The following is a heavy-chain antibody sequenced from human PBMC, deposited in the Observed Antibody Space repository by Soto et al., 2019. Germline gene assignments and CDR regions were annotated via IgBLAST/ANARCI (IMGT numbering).Heavy chain of an antibody. Sequence: QVQLQESGPGLVKPSHTLSLTCTVSGGSISSGGYYWSWIRQHPGKGLEWIGYIYYSGSTYYNPCLQSRVTISVDTSNNHFSLKLSSVTAADTAVYYCAVMTYYYGSGSYYRERPFDYWGQGTLVTVSS. J-gene: IGHJ4*02. D-gene: IGHD3-10*01. V-gene: IGHV4-31*03. CDR3: AVMTYYYGSGSYYRERPFDY. CDR2: IYYSGST. CDR1: GGSISSGGYY.